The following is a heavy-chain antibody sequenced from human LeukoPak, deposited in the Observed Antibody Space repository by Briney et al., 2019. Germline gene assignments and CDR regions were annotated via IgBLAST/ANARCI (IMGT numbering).Heavy chain of an antibody. CDR2: IIPIFGIA. D-gene: IGHD3-22*01. Sequence: SVKVSCKASGGTFSSYAISWVRQAPGQELEWMGRIIPIFGIANYAQKFQGRVTITADKSTSTAYMELSSLRSEDTAVYYCARDRRGVYYYDSSGYNNWFDPWGQGTLVTVSS. CDR3: ARDRRGVYYYDSSGYNNWFDP. V-gene: IGHV1-69*04. J-gene: IGHJ5*02. CDR1: GGTFSSYA.